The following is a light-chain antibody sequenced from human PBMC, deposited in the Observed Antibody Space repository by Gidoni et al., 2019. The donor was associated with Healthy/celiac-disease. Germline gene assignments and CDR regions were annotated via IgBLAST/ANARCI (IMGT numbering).Light chain of an antibody. J-gene: IGKJ2*01. V-gene: IGKV3-20*01. CDR2: AAS. Sequence: EIVLTQSPGTLPLSPGERATLSCRASQSVSSTYLAWYQQKPGQAPRRLIYAASSRATGIPDRFSGSGSGTDFTLTISRLEPEDFAVYYCQQYDGSLYTFGQGTKLDIK. CDR1: QSVSSTY. CDR3: QQYDGSLYT.